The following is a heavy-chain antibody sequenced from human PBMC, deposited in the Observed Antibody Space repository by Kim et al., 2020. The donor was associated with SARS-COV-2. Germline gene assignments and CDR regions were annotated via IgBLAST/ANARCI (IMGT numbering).Heavy chain of an antibody. D-gene: IGHD3-10*01. V-gene: IGHV4-39*01. Sequence: STYYNPSLKSRVTISVDTSKNQFSLKLSSVTAADTAVYYCARLWFGAFDYWGQGTLVTVSS. J-gene: IGHJ4*02. CDR2: ST. CDR3: ARLWFGAFDY.